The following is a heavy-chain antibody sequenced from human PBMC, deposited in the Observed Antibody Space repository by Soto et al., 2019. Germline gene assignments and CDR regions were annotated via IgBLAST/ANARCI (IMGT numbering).Heavy chain of an antibody. V-gene: IGHV3-21*01. Sequence: PGGSLRLSCAASGFTFSSYSMNWVRQAPGKGLEWVSSISSSSSYIYYADSVKGRFTISRDNAKNSLYLQMNSLRAEDTAVYYCARDVGYCSSTSCYRGAFDIWGQGTMVTVSS. CDR2: ISSSSSYI. J-gene: IGHJ3*02. CDR3: ARDVGYCSSTSCYRGAFDI. CDR1: GFTFSSYS. D-gene: IGHD2-2*01.